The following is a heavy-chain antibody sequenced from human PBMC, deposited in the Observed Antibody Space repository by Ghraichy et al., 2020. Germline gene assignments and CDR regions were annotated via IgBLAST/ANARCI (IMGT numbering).Heavy chain of an antibody. J-gene: IGHJ4*02. CDR1: GGSFSGYY. V-gene: IGHV4-34*01. CDR3: ARVLHYGGNRSRGGPYDY. D-gene: IGHD4-23*01. CDR2: INHSGST. Sequence: SETLSLTCAVYGGSFSGYYWSWIRQPPGKGLEWIGEINHSGSTNYNPSLKSRVTISVDTSKNQFSLKLSSVTAADTAVYYCARVLHYGGNRSRGGPYDYWGQGTLVTVSS.